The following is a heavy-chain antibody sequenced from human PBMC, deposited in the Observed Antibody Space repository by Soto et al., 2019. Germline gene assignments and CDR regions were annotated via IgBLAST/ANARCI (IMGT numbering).Heavy chain of an antibody. CDR3: VRALGYAFDI. J-gene: IGHJ3*02. D-gene: IGHD7-27*01. CDR2: ISSNGGST. Sequence: PGGSLRLSCAASGFTFSSHAMHWVRQAPGKGLEYVSAISSNGGSTYYANSVKGRFTISRDNSKNTLYLQMGSLRAEDMAVYYCVRALGYAFDIWGQGTMVTVS. CDR1: GFTFSSHA. V-gene: IGHV3-64*01.